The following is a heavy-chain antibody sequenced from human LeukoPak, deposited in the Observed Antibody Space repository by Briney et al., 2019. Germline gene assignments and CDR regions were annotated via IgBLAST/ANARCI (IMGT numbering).Heavy chain of an antibody. CDR2: MNPNSGNT. Sequence: ASVKVSCKASGYTFTSYDINWVRQATGQGLEWMGWMNPNSGNTGYAQKFQGRVTMTRNTSISTAYMELSSLRSEDTAVYYCARNTYYYDSSGEKPDAFDIWGQGTMVTVSS. D-gene: IGHD3-22*01. CDR3: ARNTYYYDSSGEKPDAFDI. J-gene: IGHJ3*02. CDR1: GYTFTSYD. V-gene: IGHV1-8*01.